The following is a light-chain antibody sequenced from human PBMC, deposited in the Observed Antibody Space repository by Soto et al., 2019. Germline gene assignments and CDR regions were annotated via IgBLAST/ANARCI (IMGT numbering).Light chain of an antibody. V-gene: IGKV1-5*03. CDR1: QSISSR. CDR3: QQYDSYSWT. CDR2: KAS. Sequence: DIQMTQSPSTLSASVGDRVTITCRASQSISSRLAWYQQKPGKVPKLLIYKASSLESGVPSRFSGSGSGTEFTLTISSLQPDDVATYYCQQYDSYSWTFGQWTKVEI. J-gene: IGKJ1*01.